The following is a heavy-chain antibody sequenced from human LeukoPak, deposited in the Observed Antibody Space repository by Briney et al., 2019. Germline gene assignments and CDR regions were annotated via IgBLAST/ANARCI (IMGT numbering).Heavy chain of an antibody. CDR3: ARALAKLLWFGELLNVPDYYYMGV. CDR1: GYTLTELS. Sequence: ASVKVSCKVSGYTLTELSMHWVRQAPGKGLEWMGGFDPEDGETIYAQKFQGRVTMTEDTSTDTAYMEPSSLRSEDTAVYYCARALAKLLWFGELLNVPDYYYMGVWGKGTTVTISS. J-gene: IGHJ6*03. V-gene: IGHV1-24*01. D-gene: IGHD3-10*01. CDR2: FDPEDGET.